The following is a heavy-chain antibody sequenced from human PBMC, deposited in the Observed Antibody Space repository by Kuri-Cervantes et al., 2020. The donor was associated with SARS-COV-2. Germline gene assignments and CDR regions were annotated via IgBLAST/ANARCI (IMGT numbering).Heavy chain of an antibody. D-gene: IGHD6-19*01. Sequence: SETLSLTCNVSGDSIRDYYWNWIRQSPGKGLEWIGYVYYSGITDYNPSLKSRVTISVHTSKNQFSLKLSSVTAADTAVYYCARNSGYSSGWFYYYYYMDVWGKGTTVTVSS. J-gene: IGHJ6*03. CDR1: GDSIRDYY. CDR2: VYYSGIT. V-gene: IGHV4-59*08. CDR3: ARNSGYSSGWFYYYYYMDV.